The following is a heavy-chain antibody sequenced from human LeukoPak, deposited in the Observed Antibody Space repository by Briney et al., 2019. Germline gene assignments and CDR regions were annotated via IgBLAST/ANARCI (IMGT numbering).Heavy chain of an antibody. CDR2: IYASGRT. Sequence: PSETLSLTCTVSGGSISSDGYYWSWIRQPAGKGLEWIGHIYASGRTHCNPSLKSRVTISVDTSKNQFSLNLTSVTAADTAVYYCARAPYCSGGSCALNYWGQGTLVTVSS. CDR3: ARAPYCSGGSCALNY. D-gene: IGHD2-15*01. V-gene: IGHV4-61*09. J-gene: IGHJ4*02. CDR1: GGSISSDGYY.